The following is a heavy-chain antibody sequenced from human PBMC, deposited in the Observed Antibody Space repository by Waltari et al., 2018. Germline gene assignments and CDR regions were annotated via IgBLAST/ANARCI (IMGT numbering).Heavy chain of an antibody. J-gene: IGHJ4*02. D-gene: IGHD6-19*01. CDR3: ARALKRIAVAGG. CDR2: INPNSGGT. CDR1: GYTFTGYY. Sequence: QVQLVQSGAEVKKPGASVKVSCKASGYTFTGYYMHWVRQAPGQGLEWMGWINPNSGGTNYAQKVQGRVTMTRDTSISTAYMELSRLRSDDTAVYYCARALKRIAVAGGWGQGTLVTVSS. V-gene: IGHV1-2*02.